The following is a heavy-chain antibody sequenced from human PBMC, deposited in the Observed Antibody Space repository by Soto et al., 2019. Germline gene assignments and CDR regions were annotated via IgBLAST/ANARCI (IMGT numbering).Heavy chain of an antibody. V-gene: IGHV1-69*02. D-gene: IGHD2-21*02. CDR1: GGSFSSYT. CDR3: ARRRYCGADCYKNYYFGMDV. Sequence: QAQLVQSGAEVKKPGSSVRLSCSTSGGSFSSYTLNWVRQAPGQGLEWLGRIIPVLTITDYAQKFRGRLTITADKSSNTAYMGLTTLRSDDTAVYYCARRRYCGADCYKNYYFGMDVWGQGTTVTVSS. J-gene: IGHJ6*02. CDR2: IIPVLTIT.